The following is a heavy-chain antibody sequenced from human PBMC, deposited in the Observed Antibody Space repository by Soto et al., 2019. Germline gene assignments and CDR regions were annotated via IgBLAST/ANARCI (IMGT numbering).Heavy chain of an antibody. Sequence: ASVKVSCKASGYTFTSYGISRVRQAPGQGLEWMGWISAYNGNTNYAQKLQGRVTMTTDTSTSTAYMELRSLRSDDTAVYYCAREVLRYFDWLYPGMDVWGQGTTVTVS. CDR2: ISAYNGNT. V-gene: IGHV1-18*01. CDR1: GYTFTSYG. D-gene: IGHD3-9*01. J-gene: IGHJ6*02. CDR3: AREVLRYFDWLYPGMDV.